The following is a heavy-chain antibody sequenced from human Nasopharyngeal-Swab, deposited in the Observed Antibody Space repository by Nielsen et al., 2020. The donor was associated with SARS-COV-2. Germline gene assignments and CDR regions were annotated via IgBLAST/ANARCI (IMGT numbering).Heavy chain of an antibody. CDR2: IWYDGTNK. J-gene: IGHJ4*02. CDR3: HLSSGYDGYINY. D-gene: IGHD3-22*01. Sequence: GGSLRLSCAVSGLTISRYWMSWVRQAPGKGLEWVAVIWYDGTNKFYADSVKGRFTISRDNSKNTLYLQMNSLRAEDTAMYYCHLSSGYDGYINYWGQGTLVTVSS. V-gene: IGHV3-33*07. CDR1: GLTISRYW.